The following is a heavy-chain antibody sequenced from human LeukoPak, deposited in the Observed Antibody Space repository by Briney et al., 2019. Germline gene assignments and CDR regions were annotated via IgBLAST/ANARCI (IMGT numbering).Heavy chain of an antibody. V-gene: IGHV3-74*01. CDR1: GFTLSGYW. CDR3: ARDFHGDHDY. CDR2: INPDGSTT. J-gene: IGHJ4*02. D-gene: IGHD4-17*01. Sequence: PGGSLRLSCAASGFTLSGYWIHWVRQAPGKELVWVARINPDGSTTSYADSVKGRITISRDNAKNTLYLQMHSLRAEDTAVYYCARDFHGDHDYWGQGTLVTVSS.